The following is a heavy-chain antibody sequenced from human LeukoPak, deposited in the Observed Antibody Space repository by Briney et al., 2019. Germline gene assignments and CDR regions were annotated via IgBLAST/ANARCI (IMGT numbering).Heavy chain of an antibody. CDR3: VKRLTLGDLSIKGAFAL. CDR2: MYNDGGT. V-gene: IGHV3-53*01. CDR1: GFTVSSNY. D-gene: IGHD3-16*02. Sequence: GGSLRLSCAASGFTVSSNYMSWVRQGPGKGLEGVALMYNDGGTHYTASVKGGFTIYRDTSRNTLSLPMNPLRVEDSAMYYCVKRLTLGDLSIKGAFALWGQGTMVTVAS. J-gene: IGHJ3*01.